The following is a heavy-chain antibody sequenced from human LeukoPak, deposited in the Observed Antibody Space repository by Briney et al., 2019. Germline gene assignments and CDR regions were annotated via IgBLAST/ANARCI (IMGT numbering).Heavy chain of an antibody. CDR2: IIPIFGTA. D-gene: IGHD2-21*02. Sequence: ASVRLSCKASGGTFSSYAISWVRQAPGQGLEWMGGIIPIFGTANYAQKFQGRVTITADESTSTAYMEMSRLRFEDTAVYYCARRVKVVTASYYYYYMDVWGKGTTVTISS. CDR1: GGTFSSYA. J-gene: IGHJ6*03. V-gene: IGHV1-69*13. CDR3: ARRVKVVTASYYYYYMDV.